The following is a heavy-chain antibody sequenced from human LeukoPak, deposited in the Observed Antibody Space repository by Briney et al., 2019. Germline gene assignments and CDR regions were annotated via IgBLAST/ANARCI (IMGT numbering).Heavy chain of an antibody. V-gene: IGHV1-2*06. J-gene: IGHJ4*02. Sequence: ASVKVSYKASGYTFTGYYMHWVRQAPGQGLEWMGRINPNSGGTNYAQKFQGRVTMTRDTSISTAYMELSRLRSDDTAVYYCARAVLDSSGWHFDYWGQGTLVTVSS. CDR1: GYTFTGYY. D-gene: IGHD6-19*01. CDR2: INPNSGGT. CDR3: ARAVLDSSGWHFDY.